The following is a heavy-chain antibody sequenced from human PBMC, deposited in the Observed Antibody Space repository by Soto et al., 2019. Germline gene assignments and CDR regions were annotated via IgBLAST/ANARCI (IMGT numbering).Heavy chain of an antibody. V-gene: IGHV3-23*01. Sequence: EVQLLQSGGGLVRPGKSLTLSCAASGFTFTTYAMTWVRQAPGKGLEWVSSVAANGGRTYYADSVKGRFTISRDSPKNTISWPMYSLRADATAAYYRARVPEPEASTFVSAPLSTAGAVDGWGQGHAVTVSS. CDR2: VAANGGRT. CDR1: GFTFTTYA. J-gene: IGHJ6*02. D-gene: IGHD2-21*02. CDR3: ARVPEPEASTFVSAPLSTAGAVDG.